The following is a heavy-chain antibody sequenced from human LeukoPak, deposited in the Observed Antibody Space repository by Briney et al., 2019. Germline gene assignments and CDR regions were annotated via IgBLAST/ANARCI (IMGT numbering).Heavy chain of an antibody. CDR3: ARQGVVGATGFDF. J-gene: IGHJ4*02. V-gene: IGHV4-39*01. CDR2: TYYSGST. CDR1: GGSISEISYY. D-gene: IGHD1-26*01. Sequence: PSETLSLTCSVSGGSISEISYYWGWIRQPPGKGLEWIGNTYYSGSTYNNPSLESRVVISVDTSRNQFSLKLTSVTATDTAVYCARQGVVGATGFDFWGQGILVTVSS.